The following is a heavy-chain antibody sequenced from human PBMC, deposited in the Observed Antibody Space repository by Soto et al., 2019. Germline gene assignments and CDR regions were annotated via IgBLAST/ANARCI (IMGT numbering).Heavy chain of an antibody. J-gene: IGHJ4*02. CDR3: TTGGSPVEDY. CDR1: GFSFSDAW. D-gene: IGHD3-16*01. CDR2: IKSKTDGGTT. V-gene: IGHV3-15*07. Sequence: GGSLRLSCAASGFSFSDAWMNWVRQAPGKGLEWVGHIKSKTDGGTTDYAAPVKGRFTISRDDSKNTLYLQMNSLKTEDTAVYYCTTGGSPVEDYWGQGTLVTVSS.